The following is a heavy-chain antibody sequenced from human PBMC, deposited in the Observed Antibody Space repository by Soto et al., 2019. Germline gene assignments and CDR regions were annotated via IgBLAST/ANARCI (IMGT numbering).Heavy chain of an antibody. D-gene: IGHD3-10*01. Sequence: ASVKVSCKASGYTFTSYGISWVRQAPGQGLEWMGWISAYNGNTNYAQKLQGRVTMTTDTSTSTAYMELRSLRSDDTAVYYCARDRAFNYYGSGSYYKNLNWFDPWGQGTLVTVSS. J-gene: IGHJ5*02. CDR2: ISAYNGNT. CDR1: GYTFTSYG. CDR3: ARDRAFNYYGSGSYYKNLNWFDP. V-gene: IGHV1-18*01.